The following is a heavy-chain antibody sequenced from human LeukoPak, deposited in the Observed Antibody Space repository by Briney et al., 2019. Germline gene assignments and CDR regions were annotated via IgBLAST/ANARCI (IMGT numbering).Heavy chain of an antibody. D-gene: IGHD3-22*01. CDR1: GYTFTGYY. CDR2: INPNSCGT. J-gene: IGHJ5*02. CDR3: ARNPPRRYYYDSSGRGWFDP. Sequence: ASVTVSCKASGYTFTGYYMHWVRQAPGQGLEWMGWINPNSCGTNYAQKFQGRVTMTRDTSISTAYMELSRLRSDDTAVCYCARNPPRRYYYDSSGRGWFDPWGQGTLVTVSS. V-gene: IGHV1-2*02.